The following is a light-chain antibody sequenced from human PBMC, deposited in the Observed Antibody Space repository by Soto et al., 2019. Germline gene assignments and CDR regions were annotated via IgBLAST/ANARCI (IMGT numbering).Light chain of an antibody. V-gene: IGKV1-5*03. CDR3: QQYDTSPLT. CDR2: KAS. Sequence: DIQLTQSPSTLSASVGDKITITCRASQSINTWLAWYQQRPGKAPKLLIYKASSLEGGVPSRFSGSGSGTEFTLTISILQPDDFGTYYCQQYDTSPLTFGGGTKVEVK. CDR1: QSINTW. J-gene: IGKJ4*01.